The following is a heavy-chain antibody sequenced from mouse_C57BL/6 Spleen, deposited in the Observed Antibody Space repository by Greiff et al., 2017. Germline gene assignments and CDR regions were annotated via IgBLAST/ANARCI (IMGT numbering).Heavy chain of an antibody. Sequence: VQLQQSVAELVRPGASVKLSCTASGFNIKNTYMHWVKQRPEQGLEWLGRIDPANGNTKYAPKFQGKATITADTSSNTAYLQLSSLTSEDTAIYYCAPYYYGSSYGYAMGYWGQGTSVTVSS. J-gene: IGHJ4*01. CDR1: GFNIKNTY. D-gene: IGHD1-1*01. V-gene: IGHV14-3*01. CDR3: APYYYGSSYGYAMGY. CDR2: IDPANGNT.